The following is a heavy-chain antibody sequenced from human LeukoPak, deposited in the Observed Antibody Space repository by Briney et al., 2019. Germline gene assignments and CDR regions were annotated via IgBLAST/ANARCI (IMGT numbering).Heavy chain of an antibody. J-gene: IGHJ4*02. D-gene: IGHD1-26*01. Sequence: ASVKVSCKASGYTFSGYHMHWVRQAPGQGLEWMGWINPDSGGTTYAQKFQGRVTMTRDTSISTAYMELSSLRAEDTAVYYCARDSANVVGAKSIFDYWGQGALVTVSS. V-gene: IGHV1-2*02. CDR1: GYTFSGYH. CDR2: INPDSGGT. CDR3: ARDSANVVGAKSIFDY.